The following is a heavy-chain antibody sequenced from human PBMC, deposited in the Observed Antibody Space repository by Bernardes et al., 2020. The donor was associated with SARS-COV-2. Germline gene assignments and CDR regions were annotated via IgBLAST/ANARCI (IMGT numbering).Heavy chain of an antibody. J-gene: IGHJ4*02. CDR1: GFTFSTSG. CDR2: IWYDGSNK. Sequence: GGSLRLSCAASGFTFSTSGMHWVRQAPGKGLEWVAVIWYDGSNKYYADSVKGRFTISRDNSKNTLYVQMNSLRAEDTAVYYCARDHGDYSPLGYWGQGTLVTVSS. D-gene: IGHD4-17*01. V-gene: IGHV3-33*01. CDR3: ARDHGDYSPLGY.